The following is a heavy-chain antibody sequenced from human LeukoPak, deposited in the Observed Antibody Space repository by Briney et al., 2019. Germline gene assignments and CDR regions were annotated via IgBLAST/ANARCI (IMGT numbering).Heavy chain of an antibody. D-gene: IGHD2-8*02. CDR1: GFTFSSYS. J-gene: IGHJ4*02. Sequence: GGSLRLSCAASGFTFSSYSMNWVRQAPGKGLEWVSYISSTTTTLYADSVKGRFTISRDNAKNSLYLQMNSLRDEDTAVYYCARGYCNGGDCYFADWGQGTLVTVSS. CDR3: ARGYCNGGDCYFAD. V-gene: IGHV3-48*02. CDR2: ISSTTTTL.